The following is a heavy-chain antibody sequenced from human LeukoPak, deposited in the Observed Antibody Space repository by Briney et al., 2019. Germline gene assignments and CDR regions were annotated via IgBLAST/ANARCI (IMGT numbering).Heavy chain of an antibody. V-gene: IGHV3-30*02. CDR2: IRYDGSNK. CDR3: AKGPGRITIFGVSYFDY. J-gene: IGHJ4*02. CDR1: GFTFSSYG. D-gene: IGHD3-3*01. Sequence: GGSLRLSCAASGFTFSSYGMHWVRQAPGKGLEWVAFIRYDGSNKYYADSVKGRFTISRDNSKNTLYLQMNSLRAEDTAVYYCAKGPGRITIFGVSYFDYWGQGTLVTVSS.